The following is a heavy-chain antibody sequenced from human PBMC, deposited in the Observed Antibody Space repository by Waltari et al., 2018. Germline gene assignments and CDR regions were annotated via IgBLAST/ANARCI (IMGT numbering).Heavy chain of an antibody. CDR1: GGSFSGYY. Sequence: QVQLQQWGAGLLKPSETLSLTCAVYGGSFSGYYWSWISQPQGKGLEWVGEIKHSGVTNSNPSLKSLVTIALDTSKTQFSLKLSSVTAADTAVYYCARTSNYDILTGLLYGMDVWGQGTTVTVSS. V-gene: IGHV4-34*01. CDR2: IKHSGVT. J-gene: IGHJ6*02. D-gene: IGHD3-9*01. CDR3: ARTSNYDILTGLLYGMDV.